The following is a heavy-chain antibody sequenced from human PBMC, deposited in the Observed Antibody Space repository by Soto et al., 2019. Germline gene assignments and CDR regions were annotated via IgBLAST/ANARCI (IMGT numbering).Heavy chain of an antibody. CDR1: GGSISSYH. CDR2: IYYSGNT. Sequence: SVTLSLTCTVSGGSISSYHSPLTRPPPEKGLEWIGYIYYSGNTNYNPSLKSRVTISVDTSKNQFSLKRSCVTAADTAVNYCARRSAANDAYYYDMDVWGQGTRDRVSS. CDR3: ARRSAANDAYYYDMDV. J-gene: IGHJ6*02. V-gene: IGHV4-59*01. D-gene: IGHD1-1*01.